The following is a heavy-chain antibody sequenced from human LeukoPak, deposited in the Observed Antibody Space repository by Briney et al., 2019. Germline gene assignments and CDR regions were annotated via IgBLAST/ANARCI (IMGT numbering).Heavy chain of an antibody. J-gene: IGHJ4*02. Sequence: PGGSLRLSCIASGFTLSHYAMSWVRQAPGKGLEWVSSVTGNGGSTLYADSVKGRFTISRDNAKNSLYLQMNSLRAEDTAVYYCARDYYDSSGYYYFDYWGQGTLVTVSS. CDR3: ARDYYDSSGYYYFDY. CDR1: GFTLSHYA. CDR2: VTGNGGST. V-gene: IGHV3-23*01. D-gene: IGHD3-22*01.